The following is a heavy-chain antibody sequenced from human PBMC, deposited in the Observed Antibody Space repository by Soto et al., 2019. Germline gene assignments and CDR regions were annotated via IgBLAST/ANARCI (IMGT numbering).Heavy chain of an antibody. V-gene: IGHV1-69*06. Sequence: QGQLVQSGAEVKKPGSSVKVSCKVSGGNFNTYPISWVRQAPGQGLEWMGGIVPIFGSAVYAQKFQGRVTISADKPKRTDYMELSSLRSGDTAVYFCARGWGALVEPVGWDYNDMGVWGQGTTVTVSS. CDR3: ARGWGALVEPVGWDYNDMGV. CDR1: GGNFNTYP. CDR2: IVPIFGSA. J-gene: IGHJ6*02. D-gene: IGHD2-2*01.